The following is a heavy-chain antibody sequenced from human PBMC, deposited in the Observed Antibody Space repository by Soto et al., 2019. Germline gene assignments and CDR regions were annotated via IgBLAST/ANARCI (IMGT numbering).Heavy chain of an antibody. CDR1: GFTFSSYS. D-gene: IGHD6-13*01. CDR2: ISSSSTTI. J-gene: IGHJ4*02. CDR3: AGRAAAGKGGVFDW. V-gene: IGHV3-48*02. Sequence: GGSLRLSCAASGFTFSSYSMNWVRQAPGKGLEWVSYISSSSTTIYYADSVKGRFTISRDNAKNSVDLQMNSLRDEDTAVYYCAGRAAAGKGGVFDWWGQGTLVTVSS.